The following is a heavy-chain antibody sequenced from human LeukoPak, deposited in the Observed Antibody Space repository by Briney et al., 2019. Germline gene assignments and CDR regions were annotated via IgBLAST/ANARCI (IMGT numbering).Heavy chain of an antibody. Sequence: ASVTVSCKASGYTFTGYYIHWVRQAPGQGLEWMGWIYPYSGDTNYAQNFQGRVTMSRDTSISTAYMELSSLKSDDTACYYWARDRNSGSSLDIWGQGTMLTVSS. D-gene: IGHD6-6*01. J-gene: IGHJ3*02. CDR1: GYTFTGYY. V-gene: IGHV1-2*02. CDR2: IYPYSGDT. CDR3: ARDRNSGSSLDI.